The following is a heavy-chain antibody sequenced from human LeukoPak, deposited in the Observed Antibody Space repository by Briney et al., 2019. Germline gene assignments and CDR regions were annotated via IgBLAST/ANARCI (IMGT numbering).Heavy chain of an antibody. Sequence: GGSLRLSCAASGFTFSSYGMHWVRQAPGKGLEWVALISYDGSNEYYADSVRGRYTISRDNSKFTLYMQMNSLRAEDTAVYYCARVRAGYCTSTSCYTGMDVWGQGTTVTVSS. CDR1: GFTFSSYG. J-gene: IGHJ6*02. CDR3: ARVRAGYCTSTSCYTGMDV. CDR2: ISYDGSNE. V-gene: IGHV3-30*03. D-gene: IGHD2-2*01.